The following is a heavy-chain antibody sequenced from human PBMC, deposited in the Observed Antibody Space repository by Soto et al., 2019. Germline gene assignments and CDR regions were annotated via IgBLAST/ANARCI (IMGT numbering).Heavy chain of an antibody. J-gene: IGHJ4*02. CDR2: ISGSSSYI. D-gene: IGHD3-16*01. V-gene: IGHV3-11*06. CDR1: GFTFSDYY. Sequence: GGSLRLSCAASGFTFSDYYMSWIRQAPGKGLEWVSYISGSSSYISYADSVKGRFTISRDNAKNSLYLQMNSLRAEDTAVYSCVRPMRFGSYVDYWGQGTLVTVSS. CDR3: VRPMRFGSYVDY.